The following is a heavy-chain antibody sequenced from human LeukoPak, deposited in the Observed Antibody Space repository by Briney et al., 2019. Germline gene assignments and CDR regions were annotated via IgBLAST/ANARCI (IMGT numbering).Heavy chain of an antibody. D-gene: IGHD3-22*01. CDR1: GFTFSSYS. Sequence: PGGSLRLSCAASGFTFSSYSMNWVRQAPGKGLEWVSSISSSSSYIYYADSVKGRFTISRDNSKNTLYLQMNSLRAEDTAVYYCASETYYYDSGDYWGQGTLVTVSS. J-gene: IGHJ4*02. CDR2: ISSSSSYI. CDR3: ASETYYYDSGDY. V-gene: IGHV3-21*04.